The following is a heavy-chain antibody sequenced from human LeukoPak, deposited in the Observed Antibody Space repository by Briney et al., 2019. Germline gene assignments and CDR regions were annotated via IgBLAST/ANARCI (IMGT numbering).Heavy chain of an antibody. Sequence: ASVKVSCKASGYTFTSCGTSWVRQAPGQGLEWMGWISAYNGNTNYAQKLQGRVTMTTDTSTSTAYMELRSLRSDDTAVYYCARESVVVVNAFDIWGQGTMVTVSS. V-gene: IGHV1-18*01. CDR2: ISAYNGNT. D-gene: IGHD3-22*01. CDR1: GYTFTSCG. CDR3: ARESVVVVNAFDI. J-gene: IGHJ3*02.